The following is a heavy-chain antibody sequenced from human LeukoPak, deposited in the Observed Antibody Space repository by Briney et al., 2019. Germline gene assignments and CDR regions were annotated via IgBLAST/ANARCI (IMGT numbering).Heavy chain of an antibody. V-gene: IGHV3-66*04. CDR1: ALTFSSYS. CDR2: IYSGGST. Sequence: GGSLRLSCAASALTFSSYSMNWVRQAPGKGLEWVSVIYSGGSTFYADSVKGRFTISRDNSKNTLYLQMNSLRAEDTAVYYCARHGSITMVRGRLRYYYMDVWGKGTTVTISS. D-gene: IGHD3-10*01. CDR3: ARHGSITMVRGRLRYYYMDV. J-gene: IGHJ6*03.